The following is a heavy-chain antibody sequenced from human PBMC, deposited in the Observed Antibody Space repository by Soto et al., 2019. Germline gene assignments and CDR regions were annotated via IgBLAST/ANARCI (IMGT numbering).Heavy chain of an antibody. V-gene: IGHV3-23*01. Sequence: GGSLRLSCAASGFTFSSYWMSWVRQAPGKGLEWVSSIGHSGYSINYGDSVKGRFTISRDNSKNMLFLEMNGLRAEDTAVYYCARSDDKDILTGCYNWGQGALVTVSS. J-gene: IGHJ4*02. CDR1: GFTFSSYW. CDR3: ARSDDKDILTGCYN. D-gene: IGHD3-9*01. CDR2: IGHSGYSI.